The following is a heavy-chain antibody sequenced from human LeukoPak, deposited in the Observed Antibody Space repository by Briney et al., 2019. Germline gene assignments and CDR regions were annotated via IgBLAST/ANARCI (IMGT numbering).Heavy chain of an antibody. D-gene: IGHD3-10*01. Sequence: GGSLRLSCAASGFTFSIYTMNWVRQAPGKGLAWVSYISTGSSTIHYADSVKGRFTISRDNAKNSLYLQMNSLRDEDTAVYYCARTKTLTIRPFDIWGQGTMVTVSS. V-gene: IGHV3-48*02. J-gene: IGHJ3*02. CDR2: ISTGSSTI. CDR3: ARTKTLTIRPFDI. CDR1: GFTFSIYT.